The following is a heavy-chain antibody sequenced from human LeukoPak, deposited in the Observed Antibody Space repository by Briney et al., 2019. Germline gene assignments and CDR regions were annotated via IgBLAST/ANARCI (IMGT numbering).Heavy chain of an antibody. J-gene: IGHJ4*02. CDR3: ARDLSYYGSGSYPDY. D-gene: IGHD3-10*01. CDR2: ISSSGSTI. V-gene: IGHV3-11*01. CDR1: GYTFIDYY. Sequence: GGSLRLSCAASGYTFIDYYMSRIRQAPGKGLEWVSYISSSGSTIYYADSVKGRFTISRDNVRNSVYLQMTSLRAEDTAVYYCARDLSYYGSGSYPDYWGQGTLVTVSS.